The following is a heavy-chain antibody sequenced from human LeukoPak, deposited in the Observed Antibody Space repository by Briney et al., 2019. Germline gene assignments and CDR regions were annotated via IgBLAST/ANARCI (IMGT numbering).Heavy chain of an antibody. Sequence: SETLSLTCTVSGVSISSYYWSWIRQPPGKGLEWIGYFHYSGSTNYNPSLKSRVTISVDTSKNQFSLKLSSVTAADTAVYYCARTAARYYMYVWGKGTTVTVSS. D-gene: IGHD6-6*01. CDR1: GVSISSYY. CDR2: FHYSGST. CDR3: ARTAARYYMYV. V-gene: IGHV4-59*01. J-gene: IGHJ6*03.